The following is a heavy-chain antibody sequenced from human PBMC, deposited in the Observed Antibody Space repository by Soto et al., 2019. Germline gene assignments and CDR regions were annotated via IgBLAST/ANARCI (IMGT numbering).Heavy chain of an antibody. Sequence: GASVKVSCKASGGTFSSNAINWVRQAPGQGLEWMGGIIPIFGTANYAQKFQGRVTVTADESTSTAYMQLSSLRSEDTAVYYCASRYGDYWFXSCGQGTLVTVSS. D-gene: IGHD4-17*01. J-gene: IGHJ5*01. CDR3: ASRYGDYWFXS. CDR1: GGTFSSNA. CDR2: IIPIFGTA. V-gene: IGHV1-69*13.